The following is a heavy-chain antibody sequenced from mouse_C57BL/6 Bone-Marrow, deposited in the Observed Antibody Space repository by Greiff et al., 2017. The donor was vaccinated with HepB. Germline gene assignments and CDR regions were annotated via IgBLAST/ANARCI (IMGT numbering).Heavy chain of an antibody. Sequence: DVHLVESGGGLVQPGESLKLSCESNEYEFPSHDMSWVRKTPEKRLELVAAINSDGGSTYYPDTMERRFIISRDNTKKTLYLQMSSLRSEDTALYYCARRGMVTTWNYFDYWGQGTTLTVSS. D-gene: IGHD2-2*01. CDR3: ARRGMVTTWNYFDY. CDR1: EYEFPSHD. V-gene: IGHV5-2*01. CDR2: INSDGGST. J-gene: IGHJ2*01.